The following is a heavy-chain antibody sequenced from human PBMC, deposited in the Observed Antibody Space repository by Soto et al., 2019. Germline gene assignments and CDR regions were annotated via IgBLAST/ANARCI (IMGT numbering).Heavy chain of an antibody. CDR1: GGSISSYY. D-gene: IGHD6-6*01. CDR3: ARGRRIAAVRY. J-gene: IGHJ4*02. V-gene: IGHV4-59*01. Sequence: PETLSLTCTVSGGSISSYYWSWIRQPPGKGLEWIGYIYYSGSTNYNPSLKSRVTISVDTSKNQFSLKLSSVTAADTAVYYCARGRRIAAVRYWGQGTLVTVSS. CDR2: IYYSGST.